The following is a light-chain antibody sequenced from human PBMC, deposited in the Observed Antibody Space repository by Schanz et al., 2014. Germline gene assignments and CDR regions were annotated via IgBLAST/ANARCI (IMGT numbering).Light chain of an antibody. CDR1: SSDVGGYNY. CDR2: EVN. J-gene: IGLJ1*01. V-gene: IGLV2-8*01. Sequence: QSVLTQPPSASGSPGQSVTISCTGTSSDVGGYNYVSWYQQHPGKAPKLMIYEVNKRPSGVPDRFTGSKSGNTASLTISGLQAEDEADYYCSSYTPSSTTLYVFGTGTKLTVL. CDR3: SSYTPSSTTLYV.